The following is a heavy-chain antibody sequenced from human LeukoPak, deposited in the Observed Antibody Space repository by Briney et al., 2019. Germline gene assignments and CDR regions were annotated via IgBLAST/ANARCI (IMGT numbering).Heavy chain of an antibody. J-gene: IGHJ4*02. Sequence: GGCLRLSCAASGFTFSSYWMSWVRQAPGKGLEWVANIKQDGSEKYYVDSVKGRFTISRDNAKKSLYLQMNSLRVEDTAVYYCARVVSSSGGFDYWGQGTLVTVCS. V-gene: IGHV3-7*01. D-gene: IGHD6-13*01. CDR2: IKQDGSEK. CDR1: GFTFSSYW. CDR3: ARVVSSSGGFDY.